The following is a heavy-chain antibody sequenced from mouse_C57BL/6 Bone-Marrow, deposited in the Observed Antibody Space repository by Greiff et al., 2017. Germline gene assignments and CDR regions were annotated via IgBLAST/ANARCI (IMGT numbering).Heavy chain of an antibody. Sequence: EVQLQQSGPELVKPGASVTMSCKASGYTFTDYNMHWVKQSHGKSLEWIGYINPNNGGTSYNQKFKGKATLTVNKSSSTAYMELRSLTSEDSAVYYCARGRGLRRNYYAMDYWGQGTSVTVSS. D-gene: IGHD2-4*01. CDR1: GYTFTDYN. V-gene: IGHV1-22*01. CDR2: INPNNGGT. J-gene: IGHJ4*01. CDR3: ARGRGLRRNYYAMDY.